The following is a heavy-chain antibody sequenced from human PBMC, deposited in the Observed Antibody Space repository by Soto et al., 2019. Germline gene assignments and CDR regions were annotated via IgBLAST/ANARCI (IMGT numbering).Heavy chain of an antibody. CDR1: GFTFSSYA. D-gene: IGHD2-15*01. J-gene: IGHJ5*02. V-gene: IGHV3-23*01. Sequence: GGSLRLSCAASGFTFSSYAMSWVRQAPGKGLEWVSAISGSGGSTFYADSVKGRFTISRDNSKNTLYLQMNSLRAEDTAVYYCAKVTGDCSGGSCYNWFDPWGQGTLVTVS. CDR3: AKVTGDCSGGSCYNWFDP. CDR2: ISGSGGST.